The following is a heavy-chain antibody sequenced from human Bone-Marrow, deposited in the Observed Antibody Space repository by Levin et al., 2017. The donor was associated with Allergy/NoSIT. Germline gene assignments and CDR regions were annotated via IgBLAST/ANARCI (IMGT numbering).Heavy chain of an antibody. CDR2: ISGSGGST. V-gene: IGHV3-23*01. D-gene: IGHD2-2*01. CDR3: AKDIGDIVVVPAIDY. J-gene: IGHJ4*02. CDR1: GFTFDDYA. Sequence: GGSLRLSCAASGFTFDDYAMHWVRQAPGKGLEWVSAISGSGGSTYYADSVKGRFTISRDNSKNTLYLQMNSLRAEDTAVYYCAKDIGDIVVVPAIDYWGQGTLVTVSS.